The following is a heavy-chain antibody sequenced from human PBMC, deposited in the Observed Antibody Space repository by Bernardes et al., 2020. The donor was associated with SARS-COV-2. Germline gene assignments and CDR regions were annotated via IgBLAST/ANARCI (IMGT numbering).Heavy chain of an antibody. CDR3: ARDLEFARVRGAVDY. CDR2: INPNSGGT. Sequence: ASVKVSCKASGYTFTGYYMHWVRQAPGQGLEWMGWINPNSGGTNYAQKFQGRVTMTRDTSISTAYMELSRLRSDDTAVYYCARDLEFARVRGAVDYWGQGTLVTVSS. J-gene: IGHJ4*02. CDR1: GYTFTGYY. D-gene: IGHD3-10*01. V-gene: IGHV1-2*02.